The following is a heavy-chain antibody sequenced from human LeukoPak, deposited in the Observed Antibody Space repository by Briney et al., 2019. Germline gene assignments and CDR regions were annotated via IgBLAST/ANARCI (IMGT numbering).Heavy chain of an antibody. CDR2: IIPILGIA. CDR3: ARLTPNYDILTGPPLGY. Sequence: ASVKVSCKASRGTFSRYAISWVRQAPGQQREWMGRIIPILGIANYAQKFQGRVTITADKSTSTAYMELSSLRSEDTAVYYCARLTPNYDILTGPPLGYWGQGTLVTVSS. V-gene: IGHV1-69*04. CDR1: RGTFSRYA. D-gene: IGHD3-9*01. J-gene: IGHJ4*02.